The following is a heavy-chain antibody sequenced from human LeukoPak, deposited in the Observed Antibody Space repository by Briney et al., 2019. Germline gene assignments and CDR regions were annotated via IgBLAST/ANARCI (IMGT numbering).Heavy chain of an antibody. Sequence: GGSLRLSCAASGFTFSNYFMGWVGQAPGKRLEWVSYITNNGRKTYYADYMKGRFTISRDNAKNSLFLQMNSLRAEDTALYYCARAGMDGRGYSQGFDYWGQGTLVTVSS. CDR3: ARAGMDGRGYSQGFDY. D-gene: IGHD3-22*01. V-gene: IGHV3-11*01. CDR1: GFTFSNYF. J-gene: IGHJ4*02. CDR2: ITNNGRKT.